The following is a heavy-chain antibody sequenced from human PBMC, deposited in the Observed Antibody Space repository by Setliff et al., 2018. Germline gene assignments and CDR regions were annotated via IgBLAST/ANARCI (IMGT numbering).Heavy chain of an antibody. CDR2: FDHSGTT. D-gene: IGHD1-1*01. CDR1: GASFSNYY. CDR3: AREDWNGNAFDI. Sequence: SETLSLTCAVYGASFSNYYWGWVRQPPEERLEWIAEFDHSGTTKYNPSLMGRVTISVDTSKNQFSLRLSSVTAADTAVYYCAREDWNGNAFDIWGPGTMVTVSS. J-gene: IGHJ3*02. V-gene: IGHV4-34*01.